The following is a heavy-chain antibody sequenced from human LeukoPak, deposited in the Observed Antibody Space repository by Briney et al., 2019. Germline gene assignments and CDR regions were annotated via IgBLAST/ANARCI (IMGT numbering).Heavy chain of an antibody. J-gene: IGHJ4*02. CDR1: GFTFSDYW. CDR2: INTDGSIT. D-gene: IGHD3-10*01. CDR3: ARDRGPRTGFMVREAYDY. Sequence: KSGGSLRLSCAASGFTFSDYWIHWVRQAPGKGLVWVSRINTDGSITNYADSVKGRFSISRDNAKNTLYLQVSSLRAEDTAVYYCARDRGPRTGFMVREAYDYWGQGTLVTVSS. V-gene: IGHV3-74*01.